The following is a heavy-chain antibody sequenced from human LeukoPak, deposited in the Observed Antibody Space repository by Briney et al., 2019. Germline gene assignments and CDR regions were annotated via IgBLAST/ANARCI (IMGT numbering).Heavy chain of an antibody. Sequence: SETLSLTCTVSGGSISSSSYYWGWIRQPPGKGLEWIGSIYYSGSTYYNPSLKSRVTISVDTSKNQFSLKLRSVTAADTPVYYCARSITMVRGVIKGFDYWGQGTLVTVSS. D-gene: IGHD3-10*01. CDR1: GGSISSSSYY. J-gene: IGHJ4*02. V-gene: IGHV4-39*01. CDR3: ARSITMVRGVIKGFDY. CDR2: IYYSGST.